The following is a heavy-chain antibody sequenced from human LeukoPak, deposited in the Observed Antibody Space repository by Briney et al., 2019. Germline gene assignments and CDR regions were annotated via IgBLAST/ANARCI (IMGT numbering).Heavy chain of an antibody. CDR1: GVSITSGNDY. CDR3: ARVGSSTGGGY. Sequence: SETLSLTCNVSGVSITSGNDYWGWIRQPRGKGLEWIANIYTGGSTYYNPALQNRAAISIDTSKDQFFLRLTSLTAADTAVYYCARVGSSTGGGYWGQGTLVTVSS. CDR2: IYTGGST. V-gene: IGHV4-39*07. J-gene: IGHJ4*02. D-gene: IGHD6-13*01.